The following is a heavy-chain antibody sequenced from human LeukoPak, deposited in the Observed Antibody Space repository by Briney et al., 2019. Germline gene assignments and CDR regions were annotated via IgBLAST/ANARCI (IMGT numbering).Heavy chain of an antibody. CDR1: GGSISSYY. CDR3: AISSGYTEYFQH. CDR2: TYYSGST. D-gene: IGHD3-22*01. Sequence: SETLSLTCTVSGGSISSYYWSWIRQPPGKGLEWIGYTYYSGSTNYNPSLKSRVTISVDTSKNQFSLKLSSVTAADTAVYYCAISSGYTEYFQHWGQGTLVTVSS. J-gene: IGHJ1*01. V-gene: IGHV4-59*01.